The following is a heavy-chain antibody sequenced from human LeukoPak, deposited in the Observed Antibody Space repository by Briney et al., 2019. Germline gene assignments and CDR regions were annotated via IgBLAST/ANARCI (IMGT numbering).Heavy chain of an antibody. CDR1: GFTVSSNY. D-gene: IGHD3-10*01. J-gene: IGHJ4*02. V-gene: IGHV3-66*01. Sequence: GGSLRLSCAASGFTVSSNYMSWVRQAPGEGLEWVSVIYSGGSTYYADSVKGRFTISRDNSKNTLYLQMNSLRAEDTAVYYCAGEGHYYGSGSYYNETYYFDYWGQGTLVTVSS. CDR3: AGEGHYYGSGSYYNETYYFDY. CDR2: IYSGGST.